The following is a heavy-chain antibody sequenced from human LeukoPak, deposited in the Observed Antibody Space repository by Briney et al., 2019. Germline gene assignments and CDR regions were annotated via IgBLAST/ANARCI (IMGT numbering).Heavy chain of an antibody. J-gene: IGHJ4*02. D-gene: IGHD1-26*01. Sequence: PSETLSLTCTVSGGSISSYYWNWIRQPPGQGLEWMGYIYYNGSANNNPSPTSRGTIPIDKSTNQYSLKLSSVPAADTAVYYWARVPSGSYYRGNYFDYWGQGTLVTVSS. V-gene: IGHV4-59*13. CDR1: GGSISSYY. CDR2: IYYNGSA. CDR3: ARVPSGSYYRGNYFDY.